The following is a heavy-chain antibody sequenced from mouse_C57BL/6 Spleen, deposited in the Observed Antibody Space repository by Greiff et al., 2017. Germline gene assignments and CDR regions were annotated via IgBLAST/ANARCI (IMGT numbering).Heavy chain of an antibody. CDR2: IYPRSGNT. D-gene: IGHD1-1*01. CDR1: GYTFTSYG. J-gene: IGHJ2*01. V-gene: IGHV1-81*01. Sequence: QVQLQQSGAELARPGASVKLSCKASGYTFTSYGISWVKQRTGQGLEWIGEIYPRSGNTYYNEKFKGKATLTADKSSRTAYMELRSLTSEDSAVYFCARIYYYGSRRDYWGQGTTLTVSS. CDR3: ARIYYYGSRRDY.